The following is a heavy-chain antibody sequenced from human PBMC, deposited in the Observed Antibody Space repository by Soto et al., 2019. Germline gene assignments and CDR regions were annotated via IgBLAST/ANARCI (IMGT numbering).Heavy chain of an antibody. D-gene: IGHD1-26*01. CDR3: ASSSGSYCGASSWFDP. CDR1: GFTVSSNY. CDR2: IYSGGST. Sequence: EVQLVESGGGLIQPGGSLRLSCAASGFTVSSNYMSWVRQAPGKGLEWVSVIYSGGSTYYADSVKGRFTISRDNSKNTLYLQMNSLRAENTAVYYCASSSGSYCGASSWFDPWGQGTLVTVSS. V-gene: IGHV3-53*01. J-gene: IGHJ5*02.